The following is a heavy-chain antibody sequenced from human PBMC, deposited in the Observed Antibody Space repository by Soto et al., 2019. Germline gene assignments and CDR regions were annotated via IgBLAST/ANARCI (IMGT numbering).Heavy chain of an antibody. CDR2: ISSQSIYT. CDR3: ARELDVAARPGSQRLDH. J-gene: IGHJ4*02. Sequence: PGGSLRLACVTSGFDLGSYYMTWIRQPPGKGLEWVSHISSQSIYTNYAASVKVRFTISRDNAKNSLYLQMTSLRADDTDVYYCARELDVAARPGSQRLDHWGQGTLVTVSS. V-gene: IGHV3-11*06. D-gene: IGHD6-6*01. CDR1: GFDLGSYY.